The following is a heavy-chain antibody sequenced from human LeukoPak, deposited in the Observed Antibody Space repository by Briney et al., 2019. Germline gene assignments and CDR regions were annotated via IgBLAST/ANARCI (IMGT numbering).Heavy chain of an antibody. V-gene: IGHV1-2*02. J-gene: IGHJ4*02. CDR3: ARDPSNSSGWYIFFDF. CDR2: LNPNSGAT. D-gene: IGHD6-19*01. CDR1: GYTFTVNY. Sequence: GSVKVSCTPSGYTFTVNYLHWVRQAPGQGLEWMGWLNPNSGATNYAQKLQGRVTMTTDTSTSTAYIELRSLRSDDTAVYYCARDPSNSSGWYIFFDFWGQGTLVAVAS.